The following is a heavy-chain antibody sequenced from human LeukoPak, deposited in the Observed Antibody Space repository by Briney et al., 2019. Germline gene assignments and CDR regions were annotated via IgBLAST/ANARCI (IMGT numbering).Heavy chain of an antibody. J-gene: IGHJ6*02. D-gene: IGHD2-8*02. CDR3: TRVQAGRSGLMDV. CDR1: GFSLSGYW. V-gene: IGHV3-74*01. CDR2: IGPDGTGI. Sequence: GGSLRLSCAASGFSLSGYWMHWVRQAPGKGLVWVSRIGPDGTGITYADSVKGRFTIPRDIAKNTVYLQMNSLRAEDAALYYCTRVQAGRSGLMDVWGRGTTVTVSS.